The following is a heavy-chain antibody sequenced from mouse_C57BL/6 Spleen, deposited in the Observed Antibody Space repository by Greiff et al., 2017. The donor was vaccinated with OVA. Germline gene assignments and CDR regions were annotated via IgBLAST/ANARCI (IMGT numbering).Heavy chain of an antibody. V-gene: IGHV5-4*01. J-gene: IGHJ4*01. CDR3: AREVLRYYAMDY. D-gene: IGHD1-1*01. Sequence: EVQVVESGGGLVKPGGSLKLSCAASGFTFSSYAMSWVRQTPEKRLEWVATISDGGSYTYYPDNVKGRFTISRDNAKNNLYLQMSHLKSEDTAMYYCAREVLRYYAMDYWGQGTSVTVSS. CDR1: GFTFSSYA. CDR2: ISDGGSYT.